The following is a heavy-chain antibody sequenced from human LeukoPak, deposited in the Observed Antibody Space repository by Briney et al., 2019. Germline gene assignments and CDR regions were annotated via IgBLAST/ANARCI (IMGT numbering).Heavy chain of an antibody. J-gene: IGHJ6*03. D-gene: IGHD6-13*01. CDR3: ARVAPAGTGIFVNFYYSMDI. CDR2: IEQGGSEK. V-gene: IGHV3-7*01. CDR1: GFTFSRRDW. Sequence: GGSLRLSWVASGFTFSRRDWGTGVRQARGRGLEWVANIEQGGSEKYYVDSVKGRFTMSRDNAKNSVDLQINSLRVEDTAVYYCARVAPAGTGIFVNFYYSMDIWGKGTTVTISS.